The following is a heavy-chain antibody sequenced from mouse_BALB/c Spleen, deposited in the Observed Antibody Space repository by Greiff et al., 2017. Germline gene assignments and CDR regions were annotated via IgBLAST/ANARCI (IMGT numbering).Heavy chain of an antibody. D-gene: IGHD1-1*01. CDR2: IYPGSGST. J-gene: IGHJ2*01. CDR3: TMHYYGSSYYFDY. CDR1: GYTFTSYW. V-gene: IGHV1S22*01. Sequence: LQQPGSELVRPGASVKLSCKASGYTFTSYWMHWVKQRPGQGLEWIGNIYPGSGSTNYDEKFKGKATLTVDTSSSTAYMQLSSLTSEDSAVYYCTMHYYGSSYYFDYWGQGTTLTVSS.